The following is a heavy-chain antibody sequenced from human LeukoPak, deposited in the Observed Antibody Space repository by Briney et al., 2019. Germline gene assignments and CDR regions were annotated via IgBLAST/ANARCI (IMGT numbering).Heavy chain of an antibody. CDR2: INHSGST. CDR3: AVFPGMDV. J-gene: IGHJ6*02. Sequence: SETLSLICAVYGGSFSGYYWSWIRQPPGKGLEWIGEINHSGSTNYNPSLKSRVTISVDTSKNQFSLKLSSVTAADTAVYYCAVFPGMDVWGQGTTVTVSS. CDR1: GGSFSGYY. V-gene: IGHV4-34*01.